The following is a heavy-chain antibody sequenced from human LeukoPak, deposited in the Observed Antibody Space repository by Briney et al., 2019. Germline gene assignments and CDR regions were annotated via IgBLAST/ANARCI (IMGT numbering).Heavy chain of an antibody. D-gene: IGHD3-22*01. J-gene: IGHJ4*02. V-gene: IGHV3-48*03. Sequence: GGSLGLSCAASGFTFSSYEMNWVRQAPGKGLEWVSYISSSGSTIYYADSVKGRFTISRDNAKNSLYLQMNSLRAEDTAVYYCARGPNYYDSSGYYYWGQGTLVTVSS. CDR1: GFTFSSYE. CDR2: ISSSGSTI. CDR3: ARGPNYYDSSGYYY.